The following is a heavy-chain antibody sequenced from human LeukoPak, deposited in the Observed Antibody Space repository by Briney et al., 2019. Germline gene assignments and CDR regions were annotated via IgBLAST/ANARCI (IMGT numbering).Heavy chain of an antibody. V-gene: IGHV1-18*01. CDR2: ISAYNGNT. D-gene: IGHD3-9*01. Sequence: ASVKVSCKASGYTFTSYGISWLRQAPGQGLEWMGWISAYNGNTNYAQKLQGRVTMTTDTSTSTAYMELRSLRSDDTAVYYCARAGDFDILTGYEPSPLDYWGQGTLVTVSS. J-gene: IGHJ4*02. CDR1: GYTFTSYG. CDR3: ARAGDFDILTGYEPSPLDY.